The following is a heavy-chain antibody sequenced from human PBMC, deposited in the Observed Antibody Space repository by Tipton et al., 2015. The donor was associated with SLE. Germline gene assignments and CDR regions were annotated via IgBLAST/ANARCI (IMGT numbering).Heavy chain of an antibody. CDR1: GGSFSGYY. J-gene: IGHJ4*02. Sequence: TLSLTCAVYGGSFSGYYWSWIRQPPGKGLEWIGEINHSGSTNYNPSLKSRVTISVDTSKNQFSLKLSSVTAADTAVYYCARDYYGSGTDWGQGTLVTVSS. CDR2: INHSGST. CDR3: ARDYYGSGTD. V-gene: IGHV4-34*01. D-gene: IGHD3-10*01.